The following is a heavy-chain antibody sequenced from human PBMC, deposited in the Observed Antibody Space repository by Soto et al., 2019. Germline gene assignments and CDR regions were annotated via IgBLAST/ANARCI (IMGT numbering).Heavy chain of an antibody. CDR2: INPSGDST. J-gene: IGHJ6*03. V-gene: IGHV1-46*03. Sequence: QMQLVQSGAEVREPGASVKVSCRASGYTFSNYYIHWVRQAPGQGLEWMGIINPSGDSTSYAQKFQDRVTLTRDASSSIVTMELSSLRSEDTAVYFCARGGGLAGYMDVWGTGTTVTVAS. CDR1: GYTFSNYY. CDR3: ARGGGLAGYMDV. D-gene: IGHD3-16*01.